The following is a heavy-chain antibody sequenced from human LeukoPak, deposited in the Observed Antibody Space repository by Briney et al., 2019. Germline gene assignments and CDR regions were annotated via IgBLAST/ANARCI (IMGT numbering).Heavy chain of an antibody. CDR2: ISSSGDTT. Sequence: GGSLRLSCAASGFTFSIYAMNWVRQAPGKGLEWVSIISSSGDTTYYTDSVKGRFTISRDNSKNTLYLQVNSLRAEDTAIYYCAKDRLTDGYYDIDSWGQGTLVAVSS. CDR1: GFTFSIYA. D-gene: IGHD3-22*01. CDR3: AKDRLTDGYYDIDS. J-gene: IGHJ4*02. V-gene: IGHV3-23*01.